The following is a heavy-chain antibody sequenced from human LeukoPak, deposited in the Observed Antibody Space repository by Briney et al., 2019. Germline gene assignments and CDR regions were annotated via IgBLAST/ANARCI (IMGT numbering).Heavy chain of an antibody. D-gene: IGHD3-16*02. CDR2: ISYDGQNE. Sequence: PGRSLRLSCAASGFSFSDYAMHWVRQAPGKGLKWVAAISYDGQNEYFADSVKGRFTISRDNSKNTLFLQMNSLRPEDTAVYYCAKVPRADYTSGSYRGLDHWGQGTLVTVSS. CDR3: AKVPRADYTSGSYRGLDH. J-gene: IGHJ4*02. V-gene: IGHV3-30*04. CDR1: GFSFSDYA.